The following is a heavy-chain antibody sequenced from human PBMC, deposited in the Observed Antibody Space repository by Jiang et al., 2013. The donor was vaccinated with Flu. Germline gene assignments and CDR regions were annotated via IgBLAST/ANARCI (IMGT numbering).Heavy chain of an antibody. CDR2: VNAANGNT. CDR3: ATEFWGAKLFDN. D-gene: IGHD1-26*01. J-gene: IGHJ4*02. Sequence: SGAEVKKPGASVKVSCKSSGHRFIDYGIHWFRQASGQSLEWMGWVNAANGNTKYSQKFQARVTITRDTSATTAYMELSSLESEDTAVYYCATEFWGAKLFDNWGQGTLVTVSS. CDR1: GHRFIDYG. V-gene: IGHV1-3*01.